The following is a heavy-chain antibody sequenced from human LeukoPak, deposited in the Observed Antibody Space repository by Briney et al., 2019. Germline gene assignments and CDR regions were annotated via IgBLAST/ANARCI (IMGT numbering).Heavy chain of an antibody. V-gene: IGHV1-24*01. Sequence: ASVKVSCKVSGYTLTELSMHWVRQAPGKGLEWMGGFDPEDGETIYAQKFQGRVTMTEDTSTDTAYMELSSLRSEDTAVYYCATREKWFGESGFDYWGQGTLVTVSS. D-gene: IGHD3-10*01. CDR1: GYTLTELS. CDR2: FDPEDGET. J-gene: IGHJ4*02. CDR3: ATREKWFGESGFDY.